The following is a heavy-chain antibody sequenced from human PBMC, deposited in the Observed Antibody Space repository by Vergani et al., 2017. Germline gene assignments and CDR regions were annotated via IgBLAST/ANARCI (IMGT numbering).Heavy chain of an antibody. V-gene: IGHV1-2*02. CDR2: INPNSGGT. D-gene: IGHD6-19*01. Sequence: QVQLVQSGAEVKKPGSSVKVSCKTPADTFTGYYMHWVRQAPGQGLEWMGWINPNSGGTNYAQKFQGRVTMTRDTSISTAYMELSRLRSDDTAVYYCARAPREQWLGFDPWGQGTLVTVSS. CDR1: ADTFTGYY. J-gene: IGHJ5*02. CDR3: ARAPREQWLGFDP.